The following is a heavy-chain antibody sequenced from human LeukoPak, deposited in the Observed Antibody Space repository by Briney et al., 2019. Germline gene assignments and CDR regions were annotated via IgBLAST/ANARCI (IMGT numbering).Heavy chain of an antibody. D-gene: IGHD5-18*01. Sequence: GGSLRLSCAASGFTFSSYGMHWVRQAPGKGLEWVAVISYDGSNKYNAAPVKGRSTIFRDNSKNTLYLQMNSLRAEDTAVYYCAKDSLVGYSYGLGYGMDVWGQGTTVTVS. J-gene: IGHJ6*02. CDR2: ISYDGSNK. CDR3: AKDSLVGYSYGLGYGMDV. CDR1: GFTFSSYG. V-gene: IGHV3-30*18.